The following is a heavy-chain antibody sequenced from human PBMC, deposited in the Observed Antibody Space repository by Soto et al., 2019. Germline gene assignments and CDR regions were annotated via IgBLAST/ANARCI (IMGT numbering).Heavy chain of an antibody. CDR3: ARERGVLLWFGELQYLDY. CDR1: GGSFSGSY. D-gene: IGHD3-10*01. CDR2: INHSGST. Sequence: QVQLQQWGAGLLKTSETLSLTCAVYGGSFSGSYWTWIRQPPGKGLEWIGEINHSGSTNYNPSLKIRVTISVDTSKNKFSLKLSSVTAADTAVYDCARERGVLLWFGELQYLDYWGKGTLVTVSS. V-gene: IGHV4-34*01. J-gene: IGHJ4*02.